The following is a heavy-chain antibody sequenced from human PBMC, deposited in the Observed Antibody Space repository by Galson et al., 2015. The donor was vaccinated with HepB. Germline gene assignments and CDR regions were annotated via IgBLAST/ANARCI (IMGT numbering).Heavy chain of an antibody. V-gene: IGHV3-23*01. J-gene: IGHJ4*02. CDR1: GFTFSAFA. Sequence: SLRLSCAASGFTFSAFAMSWVRQAPGKGLEWVSSIIGSGISTYYGDSVKGRFTISRDNSKNTLYLHMNSLRAEDTAVYYCAKSTIFGVVVFRSDYWGQGTLVTVSP. CDR3: AKSTIFGVVVFRSDY. D-gene: IGHD3-3*01. CDR2: IIGSGIST.